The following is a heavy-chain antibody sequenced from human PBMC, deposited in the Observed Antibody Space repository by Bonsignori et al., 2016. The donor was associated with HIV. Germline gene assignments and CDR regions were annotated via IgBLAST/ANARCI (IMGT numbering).Heavy chain of an antibody. D-gene: IGHD6-13*01. CDR2: FYYTGSK. J-gene: IGHJ4*02. CDR3: VTSGYSSTWGRFDY. Sequence: VRQMPGKGLEWIGFFYYTGSKDYNPSLRSRVTLSLDTSKNQFSLKLTSVTAADTAVYYCVTSGYSSTWGRFDYWGRGTLVTVSS. V-gene: IGHV4-59*03.